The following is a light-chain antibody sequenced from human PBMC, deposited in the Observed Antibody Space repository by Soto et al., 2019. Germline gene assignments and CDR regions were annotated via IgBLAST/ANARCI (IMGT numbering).Light chain of an antibody. Sequence: VRTQPAWVCGYPGQSITISCNGTSSNVGSYKLVSWYQQHPGKAPKLMIFEVNKRPSGVSNRFSGSKSGNTASLTISGLKVEDEADYYCCSSGGSPTYVFGTGTKVTVL. CDR3: CSSGGSPTYV. J-gene: IGLJ1*01. CDR1: SSNVGSYKL. CDR2: EVN. V-gene: IGLV2-23*02.